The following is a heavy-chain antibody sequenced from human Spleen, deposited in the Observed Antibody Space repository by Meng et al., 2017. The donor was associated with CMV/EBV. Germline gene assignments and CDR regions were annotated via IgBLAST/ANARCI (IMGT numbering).Heavy chain of an antibody. CDR3: ARDLWGSRYYFDY. Sequence: VQLQESGPGLVKPSQTLSLTCTVSGGSISIGDYYWSWIRQPPGKGLEWIGYIYYSGSTYYNPSLKSRVTISVDTSKNQFSLKLSSVTAADTAVYYCARDLWGSRYYFDYWGQGTLVTVSS. V-gene: IGHV4-30-4*08. D-gene: IGHD1-26*01. CDR1: GGSISIGDYY. J-gene: IGHJ4*02. CDR2: IYYSGST.